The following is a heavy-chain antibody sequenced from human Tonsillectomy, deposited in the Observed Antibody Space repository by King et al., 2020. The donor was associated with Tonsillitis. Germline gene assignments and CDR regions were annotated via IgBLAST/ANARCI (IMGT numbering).Heavy chain of an antibody. J-gene: IGHJ6*03. D-gene: IGHD2-21*02. CDR1: GFTFSSYG. V-gene: IGHV3-33*08. CDR2: IWYDGSNK. CDR3: ARDFGDWYFYMDV. Sequence: VQLVESGGGVVQPGRSLRLSCAASGFTFSSYGMHWVRQAPGKGLEGGAVIWYDGSNKYHAEFVKGRFTISGDNYKNTLYLQMSSLRAEDTAVYYCARDFGDWYFYMDVWGKGTTITVSS.